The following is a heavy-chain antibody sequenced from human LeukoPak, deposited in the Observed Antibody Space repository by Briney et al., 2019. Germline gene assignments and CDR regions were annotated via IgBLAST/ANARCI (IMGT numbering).Heavy chain of an antibody. CDR1: GFTFSSYA. D-gene: IGHD3-10*01. CDR3: ARDFITMVRGVIDY. Sequence: AGGSLRLSCAASGFTFSSYAMSWVRQAPGKGLEWVSAISGSGGSTYYADSVKGRFTISRDNSKNTLYLQMNSLRAEDTAVYYCARDFITMVRGVIDYWGQGTLVTVSS. CDR2: ISGSGGST. J-gene: IGHJ4*02. V-gene: IGHV3-23*01.